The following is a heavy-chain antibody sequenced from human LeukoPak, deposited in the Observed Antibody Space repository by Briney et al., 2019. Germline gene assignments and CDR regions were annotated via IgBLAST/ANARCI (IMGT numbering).Heavy chain of an antibody. CDR3: ATRGRARDY. V-gene: IGHV4-39*01. J-gene: IGHJ4*02. D-gene: IGHD3-10*01. CDR1: GGSISSSGYC. CDR2: IDYSGNT. Sequence: SETLSLTCTVSGGSISSSGYCWGWIRQPPGKGLEWIGSIDYSGNTNYNPSLKSRVTIAVDMSKNQFSLKLSSVTAADTAVYYCATRGRARDYWGQGTLVTVSS.